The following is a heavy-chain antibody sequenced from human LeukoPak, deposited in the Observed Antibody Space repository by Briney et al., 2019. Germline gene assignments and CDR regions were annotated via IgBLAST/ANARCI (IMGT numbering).Heavy chain of an antibody. J-gene: IGHJ4*02. D-gene: IGHD5-24*01. V-gene: IGHV3-23*01. CDR1: GFTFSSYA. CDR3: ARRDGPIDF. Sequence: GGSLRLSCAASGFTFSSYAMSWVRQAPGKGLEWVSAISGSGGSTYYADSVKGRFTISRDNAKNSLHLRMSSLRAEDTAVYFCARRDGPIDFWGQGTLVTVSS. CDR2: ISGSGGST.